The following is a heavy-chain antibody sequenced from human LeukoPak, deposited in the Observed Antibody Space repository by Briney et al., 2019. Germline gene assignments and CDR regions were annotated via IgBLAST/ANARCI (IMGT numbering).Heavy chain of an antibody. D-gene: IGHD1-14*01. CDR1: GYTFTAYY. V-gene: IGHV1-2*02. CDR2: MYPNSGAT. CDR3: ARPEGYDAFDI. Sequence: ASVKVSCKASGYTFTAYYMHWVRQAPGQGLEWMGYMYPNSGATKYAPKFQGRVTMTRDTSIRTAYMELSSLRSDDTAVYYCARPEGYDAFDIWGQGTMVIVSS. J-gene: IGHJ3*02.